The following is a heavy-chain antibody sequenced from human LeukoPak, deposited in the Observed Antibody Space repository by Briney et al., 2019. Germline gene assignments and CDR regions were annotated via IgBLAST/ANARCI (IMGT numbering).Heavy chain of an antibody. D-gene: IGHD1-26*01. V-gene: IGHV3-30*09. CDR3: ARGWELDP. CDR2: VSFDGNTT. CDR1: GFTFRNYA. Sequence: PGRSLRLSCAASGFTFRNYAMYWVRQAPGRGLEWAAVVSFDGNTTFYSDSVKGRFAISRDNAKNSLYLQTNSLRVEDTAVYYCARGWELDPWGQGTLVTVSS. J-gene: IGHJ5*02.